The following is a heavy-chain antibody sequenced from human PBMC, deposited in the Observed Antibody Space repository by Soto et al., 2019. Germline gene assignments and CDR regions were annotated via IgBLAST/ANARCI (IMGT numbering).Heavy chain of an antibody. V-gene: IGHV4-30-2*01. CDR3: ARELLFYDSDGFSWDDAFDI. CDR1: GGSLSSSAYS. CDR2: IYQSGST. Sequence: SETLSLTCAVSGGSLSSSAYSWSWIRQPPGKGLEWIGFIYQSGSTYYNPSLKSRVTMSLDRPKNQFSLKLSSVAAADTAVYYCARELLFYDSDGFSWDDAFDIWGQGTMVTVSS. J-gene: IGHJ3*02. D-gene: IGHD3-22*01.